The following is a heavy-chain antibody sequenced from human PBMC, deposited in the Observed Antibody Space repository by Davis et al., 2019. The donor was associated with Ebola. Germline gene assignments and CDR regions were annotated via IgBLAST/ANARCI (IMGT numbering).Heavy chain of an antibody. CDR1: GGSFSGYY. V-gene: IGHV4-59*12. J-gene: IGHJ6*02. Sequence: SETLSLTCAVYGGSFSGYYWSWIRQPPGKGLEWIGYIYYSGSTNYNPSLKSRVTISVDTSKNQFSLKLSSVTAADTAVYYCARTPYCSGGSCFYYYYYGMDVWGQGTTVTVSS. CDR3: ARTPYCSGGSCFYYYYYGMDV. CDR2: IYYSGST. D-gene: IGHD2-15*01.